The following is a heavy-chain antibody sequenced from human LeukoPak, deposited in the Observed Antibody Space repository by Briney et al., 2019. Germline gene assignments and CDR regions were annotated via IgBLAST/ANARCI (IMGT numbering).Heavy chain of an antibody. CDR3: ARDRGSYYDSSGYYYGY. D-gene: IGHD3-22*01. J-gene: IGHJ4*02. Sequence: ASVKVSCKASGGTFSSYAISWVRQAPGQGLEWMGRIIPIFGTANYAQKFQGRVTITTDESTSTAYMEPSSLRSEDTAVYYCARDRGSYYDSSGYYYGYWGQGTLVTVSS. CDR2: IIPIFGTA. CDR1: GGTFSSYA. V-gene: IGHV1-69*05.